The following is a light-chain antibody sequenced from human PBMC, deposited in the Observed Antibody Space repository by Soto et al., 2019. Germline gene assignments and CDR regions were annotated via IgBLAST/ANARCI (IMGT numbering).Light chain of an antibody. Sequence: DIVMTQSPDSLAVSLGERATINCKSSQSILYASNNKNYLAWYQQKPGQPPKLLIYWASTRESGVPDRFSGSGSGTDFTLTISSLQAEDVAVSYWQQYYSTPWTFGQGTKVEIK. CDR2: WAS. CDR3: QQYYSTPWT. J-gene: IGKJ1*01. V-gene: IGKV4-1*01. CDR1: QSILYASNNKNY.